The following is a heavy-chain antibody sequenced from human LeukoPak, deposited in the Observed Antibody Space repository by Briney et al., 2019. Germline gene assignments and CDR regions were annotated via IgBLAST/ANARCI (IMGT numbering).Heavy chain of an antibody. CDR1: GFTFNNAW. J-gene: IGHJ5*02. V-gene: IGHV3-15*07. Sequence: GGSLRLSCAASGFTFNNAWMNWVRQAPGKGLEWVAGIKRKGDGGATEYAAPLKGRFTISRDDSQSTLYLQINSLQTDDTAVYYCAVGSCYSCWFDPWGRGTLVTVSS. CDR2: IKRKGDGGAT. D-gene: IGHD2-15*01. CDR3: AVGSCYSCWFDP.